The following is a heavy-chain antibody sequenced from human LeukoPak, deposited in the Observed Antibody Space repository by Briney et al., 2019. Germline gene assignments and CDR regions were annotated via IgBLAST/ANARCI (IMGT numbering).Heavy chain of an antibody. D-gene: IGHD3-3*01. V-gene: IGHV4-59*01. J-gene: IGHJ4*02. CDR2: IYSSGNT. CDR1: GGFISSYY. CDR3: ARGVVITGLDY. Sequence: SETLSLTCTVSGGFISSYYWNWIRQTPGKGLEWIGSIYSSGNTNYNPSLKGRVTISVDTSKNQFSLMLTSVTAADTAVYYCARGVVITGLDYWGQGTLVTVSS.